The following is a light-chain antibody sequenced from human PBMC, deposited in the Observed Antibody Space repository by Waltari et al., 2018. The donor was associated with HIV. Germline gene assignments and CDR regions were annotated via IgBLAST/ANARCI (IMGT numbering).Light chain of an antibody. CDR3: AAWDDRLNAVV. J-gene: IGLJ2*01. CDR1: WSNIGSNH. V-gene: IGLV1-47*01. CDR2: RTS. Sequence: QSVLTQPPSTSGTPGQRVTISCTGSWSNIGSNHVYWYHQLPGTAPKARLYRTSERSSGVPDRFSGSKSGTSASLAIRGLRPEDEADYYCAAWDDRLNAVVFGGGTKLTV.